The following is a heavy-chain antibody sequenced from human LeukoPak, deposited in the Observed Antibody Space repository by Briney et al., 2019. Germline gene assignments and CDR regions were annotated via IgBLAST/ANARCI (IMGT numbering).Heavy chain of an antibody. CDR1: GFTFSGYS. Sequence: GGSLRLSCAASGFTFSGYSMNWVRQAPGKGLEWVSSISSSSSYIYYAGSAKGRFTISRDNAKNSLYLQMNSLRAEDTAVYYCAGEYSSSSPFDYWGQGTLVTVSS. CDR2: ISSSSSYI. V-gene: IGHV3-21*01. J-gene: IGHJ4*02. CDR3: AGEYSSSSPFDY. D-gene: IGHD6-13*01.